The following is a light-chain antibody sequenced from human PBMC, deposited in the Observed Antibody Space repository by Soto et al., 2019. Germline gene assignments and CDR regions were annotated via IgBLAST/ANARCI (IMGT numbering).Light chain of an antibody. J-gene: IGKJ4*01. CDR3: QQYGSSSLT. Sequence: EIVLTQSPGTLSLSPGERATLSCRASQSVSSSYLAWYQQKPGQAPRLLIYGASSRATGIPDRFSGSGSGTDVTITISRLEPEDCAVYYCQQYGSSSLTFGGGTKVEIK. CDR2: GAS. V-gene: IGKV3-20*01. CDR1: QSVSSSY.